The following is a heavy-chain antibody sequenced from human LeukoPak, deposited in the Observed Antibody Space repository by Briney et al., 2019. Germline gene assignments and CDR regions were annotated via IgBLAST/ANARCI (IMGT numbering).Heavy chain of an antibody. CDR2: IYYSGST. CDR1: GGSISSYY. J-gene: IGHJ4*02. D-gene: IGHD5-24*01. V-gene: IGHV4-59*01. Sequence: SETLSLKCTVSGGSISSYYWSWIRQPPGQGREWIGYIYYSGSTNYNPSLKSRVTMSVDTSKNQFSLKLSSVTAADTAVYYCASGMATITPFDYWGQGTLVTASS. CDR3: ASGMATITPFDY.